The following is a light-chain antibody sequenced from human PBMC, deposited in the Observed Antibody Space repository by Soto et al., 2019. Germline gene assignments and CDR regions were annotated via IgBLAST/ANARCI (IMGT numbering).Light chain of an antibody. CDR3: CSYAGSYTYV. V-gene: IGLV2-11*01. CDR1: SSDVGGYNY. Sequence: QSVLTQPRSVSGSPGQSVTISCTGSSSDVGGYNYVSWYQQHPGKAPKPMIYDVNKRPSGVPDRFSGSKSGNTASLTISGLQAEDEADYYCCSYAGSYTYVFGNGTKVNV. CDR2: DVN. J-gene: IGLJ1*01.